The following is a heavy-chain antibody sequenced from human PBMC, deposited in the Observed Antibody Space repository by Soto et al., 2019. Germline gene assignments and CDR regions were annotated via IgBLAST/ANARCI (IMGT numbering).Heavy chain of an antibody. CDR3: ARYSGSYSRGLDY. Sequence: HPGGSLRLSCAASGFTFSDHYMEWVRQAPGKGLEWVGRIRNKANSYSTEYAASVKGRFTISRDDSMNSLYLQMNSLKTEDTAVFYCARYSGSYSRGLDYWGQGTPVTVSS. V-gene: IGHV3-72*01. CDR2: IRNKANSYST. J-gene: IGHJ4*02. CDR1: GFTFSDHY. D-gene: IGHD1-26*01.